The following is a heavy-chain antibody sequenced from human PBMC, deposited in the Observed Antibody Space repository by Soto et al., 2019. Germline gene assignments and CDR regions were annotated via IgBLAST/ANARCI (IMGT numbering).Heavy chain of an antibody. CDR2: ISSSSSYI. CDR1: GFTFSSYS. V-gene: IGHV3-21*01. Sequence: EVQLVESGGGLVKPGGSLGLSCAASGFTFSSYSMNWVRQAPGKGLEWVSSISSSSSYIYYADSVKGRFTISRDNAKNSLYLQMNSLRAEDTAVYYCARGRLLWFGELSYGMDVWGQGTTVTVSS. J-gene: IGHJ6*02. D-gene: IGHD3-10*01. CDR3: ARGRLLWFGELSYGMDV.